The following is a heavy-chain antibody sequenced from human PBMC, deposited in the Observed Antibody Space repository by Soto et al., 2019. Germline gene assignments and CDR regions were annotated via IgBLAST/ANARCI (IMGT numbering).Heavy chain of an antibody. D-gene: IGHD2-21*01. J-gene: IGHJ2*01. CDR1: GFTFSSYG. V-gene: IGHV3-33*01. Sequence: QVQLVESGGGVVQPGRSLRLSCAASGFTFSSYGMHWVRQAPGKGLEWVAVIWYDGSDKYYADSVKGRFTISRDNSKNTLYLQMNSLRAEDTAVYYGAREGMPVVNATPPYWYFDLWGRGTLVTVSS. CDR3: AREGMPVVNATPPYWYFDL. CDR2: IWYDGSDK.